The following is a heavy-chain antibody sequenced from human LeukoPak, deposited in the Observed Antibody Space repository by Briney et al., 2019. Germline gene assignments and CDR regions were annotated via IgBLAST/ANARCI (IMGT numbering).Heavy chain of an antibody. CDR2: IKQDGSEK. Sequence: GGSLRLSCAASGFTFSSYWMSWVRQAPGKGLEWVANIKQDGSEKYYVDSVKGRFTISRDNAKNSLYLQMNSLRAEDTAVYYCARYIVVVAAAQLRYYYGMDVWGQGTTVTVSS. V-gene: IGHV3-7*01. J-gene: IGHJ6*02. D-gene: IGHD2-15*01. CDR3: ARYIVVVAAAQLRYYYGMDV. CDR1: GFTFSSYW.